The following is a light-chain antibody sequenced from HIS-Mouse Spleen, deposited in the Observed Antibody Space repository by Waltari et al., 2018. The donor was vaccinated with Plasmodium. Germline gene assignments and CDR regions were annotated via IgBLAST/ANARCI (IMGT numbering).Light chain of an antibody. CDR2: KDS. V-gene: IGLV3-27*01. CDR3: YSAADNNRV. CDR1: VPKKKT. J-gene: IGLJ3*02. Sequence: SYELTQPSSVSVSPGQPARIPCSGDVPKKKTARWFQQKPGQAPVLVIYKDSERPSGIPERFSGSSSGTTVTLTISGAQVEDEADYYCYSAADNNRVFGGGTKLTVL.